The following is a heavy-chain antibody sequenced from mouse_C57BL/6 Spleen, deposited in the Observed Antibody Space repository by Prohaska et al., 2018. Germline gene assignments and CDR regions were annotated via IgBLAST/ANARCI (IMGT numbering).Heavy chain of an antibody. D-gene: IGHD2-1*01. CDR3: AAGNYEGFAY. CDR1: GYTFTTCG. V-gene: IGHV9-3*01. CDR2: INTYSGVP. Sequence: QIQLVQSGPELKKPGETVKISCKASGYTFTTCGMSWVKQAPGKGLKWMGWINTYSGVPTYADDFKGRFAFSLETSASTAYLQINNLKNEETATYCCAAGNYEGFAYWGQGTLVTVSA. J-gene: IGHJ3*01.